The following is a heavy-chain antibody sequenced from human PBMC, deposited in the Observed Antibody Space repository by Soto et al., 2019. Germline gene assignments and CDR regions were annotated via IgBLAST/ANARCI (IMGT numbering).Heavy chain of an antibody. D-gene: IGHD3-10*01. CDR2: IYSGGST. Sequence: GGSLRLSCAASGFTVSSNYMSWVRQAPGKGLEWVSVIYSGGSTYYADSVKGRFTISRHNSKNTLYLQMNSLRAEDAAVYYCARVVSRDYYCSGGRRAMDVWGQGTTVTVSS. CDR1: GFTVSSNY. CDR3: ARVVSRDYYCSGGRRAMDV. V-gene: IGHV3-53*04. J-gene: IGHJ6*02.